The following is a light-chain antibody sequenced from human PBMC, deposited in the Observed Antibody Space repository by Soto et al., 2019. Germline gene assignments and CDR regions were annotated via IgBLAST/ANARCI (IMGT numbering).Light chain of an antibody. J-gene: IGKJ4*01. V-gene: IGKV3-20*01. Sequence: EIVLTQSPGTLSLSPGERATLSCRASQSVTSSYLAWYQQKPGQAPRLLIYGASSRATGIPDRFSGSVSGTDFTLTISRLEPEDFAVYYFQQYGSSPAFGGGTKVEI. CDR2: GAS. CDR1: QSVTSSY. CDR3: QQYGSSPA.